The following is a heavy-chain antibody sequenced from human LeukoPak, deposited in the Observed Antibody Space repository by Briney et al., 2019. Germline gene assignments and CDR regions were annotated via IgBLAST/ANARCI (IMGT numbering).Heavy chain of an antibody. CDR2: ISSSSSTI. CDR3: TKTWGSKGSDF. J-gene: IGHJ4*02. Sequence: GGSLRLSCAASGFTFSSYSMNWVRQAPGKGLEWVSYISSSSSTIYYADSVKGRFTISRDNAKNSLYLQMSNLRAEDTAVYYCTKTWGSKGSDFWGQGALVTVSS. CDR1: GFTFSSYS. V-gene: IGHV3-48*01. D-gene: IGHD7-27*01.